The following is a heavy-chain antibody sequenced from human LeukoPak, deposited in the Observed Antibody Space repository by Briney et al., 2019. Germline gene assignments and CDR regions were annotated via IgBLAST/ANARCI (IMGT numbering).Heavy chain of an antibody. V-gene: IGHV3-74*01. CDR2: INTDGSAP. CDR1: GFTFSNYW. J-gene: IGHJ4*02. Sequence: GGSLRLSCAASGFTFSNYWMHWVRHAPGKGRVWVAQINTDGSAPTYGDAAKGRFTVSRDNANNTLSLEMNSLRVEDTAVYYCARGTAAAAGIDYWGQGTLVTVSS. CDR3: ARGTAAAAGIDY. D-gene: IGHD6-13*01.